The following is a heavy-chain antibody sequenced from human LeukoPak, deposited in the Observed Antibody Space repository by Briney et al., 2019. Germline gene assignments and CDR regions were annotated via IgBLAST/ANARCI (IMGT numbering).Heavy chain of an antibody. V-gene: IGHV4-59*01. Sequence: SETLSLTCTVSGGSISSYYWSWIRQPPGKGLEWIGYIYYSGSTNYNPSLKSRVTISVDTSKNQFSLELSSVTAADTAVYYCARGRPYDFWSGYRHAILFDYWGQGTLVTVSS. CDR2: IYYSGST. D-gene: IGHD3-3*01. J-gene: IGHJ4*02. CDR3: ARGRPYDFWSGYRHAILFDY. CDR1: GGSISSYY.